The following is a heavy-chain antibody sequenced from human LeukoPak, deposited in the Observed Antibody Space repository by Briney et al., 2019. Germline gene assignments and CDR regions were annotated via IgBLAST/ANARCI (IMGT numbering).Heavy chain of an antibody. CDR2: ISGSGGST. D-gene: IGHD2-15*01. CDR1: GFTFSSYA. J-gene: IGHJ4*02. V-gene: IGHV3-23*01. CDR3: AGGSCYSCFDY. Sequence: GGSLRLSCAASGFTFSSYAMSWVRQAPGKGLEWVSAISGSGGSTYYADSVKGRFTISRDNSKSTLYLQMNSLRAEDTAVYYCAGGSCYSCFDYWGQGTLVTVSS.